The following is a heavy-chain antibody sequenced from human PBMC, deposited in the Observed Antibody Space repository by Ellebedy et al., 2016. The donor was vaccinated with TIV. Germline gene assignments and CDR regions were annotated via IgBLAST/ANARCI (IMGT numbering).Heavy chain of an antibody. V-gene: IGHV3-21*01. CDR1: GFTFSSYS. CDR3: ARDGVAGGFDY. J-gene: IGHJ4*02. Sequence: GESLKISXAASGFTFSSYSMNWVRQAPGKGLEWVSSISSSSSYIYYADSVKGRFTISRDNAKNSLYLQMNSLRAEDTAVYYCARDGVAGGFDYWGQGTLVTVSS. CDR2: ISSSSSYI. D-gene: IGHD6-19*01.